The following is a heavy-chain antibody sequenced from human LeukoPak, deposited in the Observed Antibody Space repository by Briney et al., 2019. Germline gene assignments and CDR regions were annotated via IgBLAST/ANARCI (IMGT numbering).Heavy chain of an antibody. V-gene: IGHV3-7*01. D-gene: IGHD6-19*01. Sequence: GGSLRLPCAASGFTFSSYWISWVRQAPGKGLEWVANIKQDGSEKYYVDSVKGRFTISRDNAKNSLYLKMNSLRSEDTVVNNCARIRRLGYFDYWGEGALVTVSS. CDR1: GFTFSSYW. CDR3: ARIRRLGYFDY. J-gene: IGHJ4*03. CDR2: IKQDGSEK.